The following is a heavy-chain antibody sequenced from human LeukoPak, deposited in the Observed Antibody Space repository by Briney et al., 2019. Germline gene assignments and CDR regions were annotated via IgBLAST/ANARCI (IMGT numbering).Heavy chain of an antibody. Sequence: GGSLRLSCAAPGFTFSSYWMSWVRQAPGKGLEWVANIKQDGSEKYYVDSVKGRFTISRDNAKNSLYLEMNSLRAEDTAVYYCARDQFKAFDYWGQGTLVTVSS. V-gene: IGHV3-7*01. J-gene: IGHJ4*02. CDR1: GFTFSSYW. CDR3: ARDQFKAFDY. CDR2: IKQDGSEK.